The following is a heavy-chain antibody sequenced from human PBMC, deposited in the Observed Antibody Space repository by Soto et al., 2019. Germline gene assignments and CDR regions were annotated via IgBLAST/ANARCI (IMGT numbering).Heavy chain of an antibody. CDR1: GFTFSSYG. CDR2: ISYDGSNK. CDR3: AKSSSDDYYYYGMDV. J-gene: IGHJ6*02. V-gene: IGHV3-30*18. Sequence: QVQLVESGGGVVQPGRSLRLSCAASGFTFSSYGMHWVRQAPGKGLEWVAVISYDGSNKYYADSVKGRFTISRDNSKNTLYLQMNSLRAEDTAVYYCAKSSSDDYYYYGMDVWGQGTTVTVSS. D-gene: IGHD6-6*01.